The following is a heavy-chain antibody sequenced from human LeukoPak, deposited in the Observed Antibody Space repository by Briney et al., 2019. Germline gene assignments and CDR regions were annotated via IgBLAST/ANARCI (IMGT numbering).Heavy chain of an antibody. V-gene: IGHV3-21*01. Sequence: GESLRLSRAASGFTFSNFNLNWVRQAPGKGLEWVSSINSISTAIYYADSLKGRFTISRDNAKNSLYLQMDSLRAEDTAVYYCARRSGYCGTTSCYHGFDPRGQGTLVTVSS. CDR1: GFTFSNFN. CDR2: INSISTAI. J-gene: IGHJ5*02. CDR3: ARRSGYCGTTSCYHGFDP. D-gene: IGHD2-2*01.